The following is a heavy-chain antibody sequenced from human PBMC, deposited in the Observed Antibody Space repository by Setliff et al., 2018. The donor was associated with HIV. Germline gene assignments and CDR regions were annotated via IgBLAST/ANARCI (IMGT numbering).Heavy chain of an antibody. CDR2: IIPTLGTA. CDR1: GGTFRSYA. CDR3: ARGQYDILTGLRRCAFDM. D-gene: IGHD3-9*01. V-gene: IGHV1-69*13. J-gene: IGHJ3*02. Sequence: SVKVSCKASGGTFRSYAISWVRQAPGQGLEWMGGIIPTLGTANYAQNFQGRVTFTADGSTSIVYMELSSLRSEDTAVYFCARGQYDILTGLRRCAFDMWGQGTMVTVSS.